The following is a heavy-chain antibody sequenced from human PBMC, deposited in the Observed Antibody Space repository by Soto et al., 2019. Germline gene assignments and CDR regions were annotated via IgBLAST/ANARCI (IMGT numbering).Heavy chain of an antibody. CDR2: IRNKANSYAT. D-gene: IGHD2-15*01. V-gene: IGHV3-73*02. CDR1: GFTFSGSS. J-gene: IGHJ4*02. Sequence: EVQLVESGGGLVQPGGSLKLSCAASGFTFSGSSMHWVHQASGKGLEWVGRIRNKANSYATAYAASVKGRFTISRDDSKNTAYLQMNSLKTEDTAVYYCTSHSPEDMIRKWGQGTLVTVSS. CDR3: TSHSPEDMIRK.